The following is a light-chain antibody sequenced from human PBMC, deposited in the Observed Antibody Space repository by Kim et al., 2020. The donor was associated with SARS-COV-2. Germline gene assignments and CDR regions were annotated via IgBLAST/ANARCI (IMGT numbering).Light chain of an antibody. CDR2: GAS. CDR3: QQYGSSRRS. Sequence: SPGERDTLSCRASQSVSVSRFAWCQQKPGQAPRLLIYGASSRGTGVTDGISASGSGTDFTLTISRLEPEDFAVFYCQQYGSSRRSFGQGTKLEI. J-gene: IGKJ2*01. V-gene: IGKV3-20*01. CDR1: QSVSVSR.